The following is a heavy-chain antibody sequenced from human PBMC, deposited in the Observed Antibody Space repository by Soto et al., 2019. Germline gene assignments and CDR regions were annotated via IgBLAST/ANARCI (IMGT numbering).Heavy chain of an antibody. Sequence: QVQLVESGGGVVQPGRSLRLSCAASGFTFSSYGMHWVRQAPGKGLEWVAVIWYDGSNKYYADSVKGRFTISRDNSKNTLYLQMNSLRAEDTAVYYCARGSGIAAAGPLDYWGQGTLVTVSS. V-gene: IGHV3-33*01. J-gene: IGHJ4*02. D-gene: IGHD6-13*01. CDR3: ARGSGIAAAGPLDY. CDR1: GFTFSSYG. CDR2: IWYDGSNK.